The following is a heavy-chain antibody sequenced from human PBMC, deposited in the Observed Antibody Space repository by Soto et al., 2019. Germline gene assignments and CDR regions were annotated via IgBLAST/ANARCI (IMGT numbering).Heavy chain of an antibody. V-gene: IGHV1-69*02. CDR1: GGTFSSYT. Sequence: GASVKVSCKASGGTFSSYTISWVRQAPGQGLEWMGRIIPILGIANYAQKFQGRVTITADKSTSTAYMELSSLRSEDTAVYYCARVEYYYDSSGFPWGQGTLVTVSS. CDR2: IIPILGIA. CDR3: ARVEYYYDSSGFP. J-gene: IGHJ5*02. D-gene: IGHD3-22*01.